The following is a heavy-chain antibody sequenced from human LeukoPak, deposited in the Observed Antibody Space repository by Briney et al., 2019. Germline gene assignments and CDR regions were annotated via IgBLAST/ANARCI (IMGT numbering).Heavy chain of an antibody. CDR2: ICPGDSDT. CDR1: GYSFTSYW. J-gene: IGHJ4*02. Sequence: GESLKTSCKGSGYSFTSYWIGWVRQMPGKGLEWMGIICPGDSDTRYSPSFQGQVTISADKSISTAYLQWSSLKASDTAMYYCARQGGYSGYEYYFDYWGQGTLVTVSS. CDR3: ARQGGYSGYEYYFDY. D-gene: IGHD5-12*01. V-gene: IGHV5-51*01.